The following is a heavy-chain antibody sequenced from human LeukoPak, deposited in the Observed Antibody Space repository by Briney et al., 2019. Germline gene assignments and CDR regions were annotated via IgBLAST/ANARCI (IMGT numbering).Heavy chain of an antibody. CDR3: AREGLCGGDCYSAVAFDV. Sequence: GASVTVSCKTSGYTFTGYYIHWVRQAPGQGLEWMGWINPNSGGTNYAQKFQGRVTMTRDTSISTAYMELSRLRSDDTAVYYCAREGLCGGDCYSAVAFDVWGQGTMVTVSS. J-gene: IGHJ3*01. CDR1: GYTFTGYY. D-gene: IGHD2-21*02. V-gene: IGHV1-2*02. CDR2: INPNSGGT.